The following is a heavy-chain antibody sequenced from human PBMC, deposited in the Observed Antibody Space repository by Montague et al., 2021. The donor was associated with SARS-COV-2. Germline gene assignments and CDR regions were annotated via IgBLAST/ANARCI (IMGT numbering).Heavy chain of an antibody. Sequence: SETLSLTCTVSGGSISSYYWSWIRQPPGKGLEWIGYIYYSGSTNYNPSLKRRVTISVDTSKNQFSLKLSSVTAADTAVYYCAGVGVITTWFYFDYWGQGTLVTVSS. D-gene: IGHD3-22*01. J-gene: IGHJ4*02. CDR2: IYYSGST. V-gene: IGHV4-59*01. CDR1: GGSISSYY. CDR3: AGVGVITTWFYFDY.